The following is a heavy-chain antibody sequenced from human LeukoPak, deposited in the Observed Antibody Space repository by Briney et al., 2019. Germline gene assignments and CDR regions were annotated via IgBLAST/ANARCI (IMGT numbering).Heavy chain of an antibody. CDR1: GFSVSGNY. J-gene: IGHJ4*02. CDR3: ATLPGAWYGEDS. V-gene: IGHV3-53*01. Sequence: GGSLRLSCAGTGFSVSGNYMAWVRQAPGKGLEWVSTIYGGGSTYYAASVRGRFTISRDNSQNTLYLQMNNLRAEDTAVYHCATLPGAWYGEDSWGQGTLVTVSS. D-gene: IGHD3-10*01. CDR2: IYGGGST.